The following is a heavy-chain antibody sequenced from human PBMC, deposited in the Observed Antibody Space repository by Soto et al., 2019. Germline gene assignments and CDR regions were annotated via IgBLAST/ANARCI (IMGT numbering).Heavy chain of an antibody. CDR2: IYSGGST. D-gene: IGHD3-10*01. J-gene: IGHJ4*02. V-gene: IGHV4-4*07. Sequence: QVQLQESGPGLVKPSETLSLTCAVSGGSISHYYWSWIRQPAGKGLEWIGRIYSGGSTTYNPSLTSRVTMSVDTSKNQFSLILNSVTAADAAIYFCAGGPGGFGDFSLDYWGQGTLVTVSS. CDR1: GGSISHYY. CDR3: AGGPGGFGDFSLDY.